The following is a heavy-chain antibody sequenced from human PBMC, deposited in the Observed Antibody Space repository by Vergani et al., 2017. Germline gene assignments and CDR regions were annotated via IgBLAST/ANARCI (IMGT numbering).Heavy chain of an antibody. Sequence: QVQLQESGPGLVKPSQTLSLTCTVSGGSISSGSYYWSWIRQPAGKGLEWIGRIYTSGSTNYNPSLKSRVTISVDTSKNQFPLKLSSVTAADTAVYYCAREGLSSGWYYAFDIWGQGTMVTVSS. V-gene: IGHV4-61*02. CDR2: IYTSGST. CDR1: GGSISSGSYY. J-gene: IGHJ3*02. D-gene: IGHD6-19*01. CDR3: AREGLSSGWYYAFDI.